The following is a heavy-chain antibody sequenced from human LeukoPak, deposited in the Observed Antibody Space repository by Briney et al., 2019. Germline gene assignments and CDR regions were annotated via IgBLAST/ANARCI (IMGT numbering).Heavy chain of an antibody. D-gene: IGHD6-6*01. Sequence: SQTLSLTCTVSGGSISSAGYYWTWLRQHPGKGLEWIGNIYYSGSTYYNPSLKSRVTISVDSSKNQFSLKLSSVTAADTAVYYCARELRQAGPSYYFDYWGQGTLVTVSS. J-gene: IGHJ4*02. CDR3: ARELRQAGPSYYFDY. V-gene: IGHV4-31*03. CDR1: GGSISSAGYY. CDR2: IYYSGST.